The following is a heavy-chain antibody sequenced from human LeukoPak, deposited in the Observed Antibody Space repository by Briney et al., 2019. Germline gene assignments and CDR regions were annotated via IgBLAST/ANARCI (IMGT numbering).Heavy chain of an antibody. V-gene: IGHV3-21*04. J-gene: IGHJ4*02. CDR1: GFTFSSYS. CDR2: ISSSSYI. CDR3: ARGGSYYFGY. Sequence: PGGSLRLSCAATGFTFSSYSMNWVRQAPGKGLEWVSSISSSSYIYYADSVKGRFTISRDNAKNSLYLQMNSLRAEDTAVYYCARGGSYYFGYWGQGTLVTVSS. D-gene: IGHD1-26*01.